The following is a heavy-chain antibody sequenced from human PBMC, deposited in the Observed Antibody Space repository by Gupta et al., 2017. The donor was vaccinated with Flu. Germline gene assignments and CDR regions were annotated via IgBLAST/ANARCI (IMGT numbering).Heavy chain of an antibody. J-gene: IGHJ4*02. CDR3: AHSRPDYVDY. CDR2: SYWDDDK. Sequence: GGCWIRQPPGKALEGLALSYWDDDKRYRPSLKSRRTITKDTSKNHVGLTMTNMDPVDTATYYCAHSRPDYVDYWGQGTLVTVSS. CDR1: G. V-gene: IGHV2-5*02.